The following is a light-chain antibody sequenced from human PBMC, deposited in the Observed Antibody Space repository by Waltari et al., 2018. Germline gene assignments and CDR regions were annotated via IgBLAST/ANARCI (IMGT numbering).Light chain of an antibody. CDR1: QSVLYSSNIKNY. CDR3: QQYYSTPGPT. Sequence: DIVMTQSPDSLAVSLGERATINCKSSQSVLYSSNIKNYLAWYQQKPGQPPKLLIYWASTRESGVPDRFSCSWSGTDFTLTINSLQAEDVAVYYCQQYYSTPGPTFGVGTKVEIK. J-gene: IGKJ4*01. V-gene: IGKV4-1*01. CDR2: WAS.